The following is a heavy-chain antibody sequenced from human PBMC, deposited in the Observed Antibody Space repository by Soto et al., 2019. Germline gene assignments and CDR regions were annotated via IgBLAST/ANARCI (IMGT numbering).Heavy chain of an antibody. CDR2: SNHSGST. CDR1: GGSFSGYY. J-gene: IGHJ4*02. Sequence: QVQLQQWGAGLLKPSETLSLTCAVYGGSFSGYYWSWIRQPPGKGLEWIGESNHSGSTNYNPSLKSRVTIPVDTSKNQFSRKLSSVTAADTAVYYCARVRKGSDSSGYYPAWFDYWGQGTLGTVSS. D-gene: IGHD3-22*01. V-gene: IGHV4-34*01. CDR3: ARVRKGSDSSGYYPAWFDY.